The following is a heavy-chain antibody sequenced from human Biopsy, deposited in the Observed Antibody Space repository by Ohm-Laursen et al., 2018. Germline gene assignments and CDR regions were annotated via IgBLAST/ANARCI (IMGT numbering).Heavy chain of an antibody. Sequence: TLSLTCSVSGGSISSSTTYYWAWLRQPPGKGLECIGSIYNTETTFYNPSLKSRVTISVDTSTKQFSLKVSSVTAADTALYFCARHPTGFWFDPWGHGTLVTVSS. CDR3: ARHPTGFWFDP. CDR1: GGSISSSTTYY. CDR2: IYNTETT. V-gene: IGHV4-39*01. J-gene: IGHJ5*02.